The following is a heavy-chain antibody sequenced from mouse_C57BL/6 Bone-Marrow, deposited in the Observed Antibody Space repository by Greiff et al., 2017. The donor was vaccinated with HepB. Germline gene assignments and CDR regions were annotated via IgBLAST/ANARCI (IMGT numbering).Heavy chain of an antibody. V-gene: IGHV5-4*01. CDR3: ARVENAYYSNYVGYYFDY. Sequence: EVQGVESGGGLVKPGGSLKLSCAASGFTFRSYAMSWVRQTPEKRLEWVATISDGCSYTYYPDNVKGRFTISRDNDKNNRYLQMNHLKSEDTAMYYCARVENAYYSNYVGYYFDYWGQGTTHTVSS. D-gene: IGHD2-5*01. CDR1: GFTFRSYA. CDR2: ISDGCSYT. J-gene: IGHJ2*01.